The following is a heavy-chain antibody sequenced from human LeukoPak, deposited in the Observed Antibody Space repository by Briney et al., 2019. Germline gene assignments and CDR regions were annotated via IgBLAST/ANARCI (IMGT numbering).Heavy chain of an antibody. J-gene: IGHJ4*02. CDR2: ISSSGTYI. Sequence: GGSLRLSCAASGFTFSTYSMNWVRQAPGKGLEWVSSISSSGTYIYYSDSVKGRFTISRDNAKNSLYLQMNSLRAEDTAVYYCASIYCSSTSCYAGGVNYWGQGTLVTVSS. V-gene: IGHV3-21*01. D-gene: IGHD2-2*01. CDR1: GFTFSTYS. CDR3: ASIYCSSTSCYAGGVNY.